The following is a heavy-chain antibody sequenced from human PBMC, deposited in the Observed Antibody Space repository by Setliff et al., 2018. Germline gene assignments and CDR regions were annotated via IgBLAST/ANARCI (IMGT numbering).Heavy chain of an antibody. Sequence: PSETLSLTCSVSGDSIFDNYWSWIRQSPGRGLEWIAYISYTGSTNYSPSLKSRVTISLDTSKNHFSLNLRSVTAADTAVYYCARLSPYNTGPPFDYWGQGTLVTVSS. D-gene: IGHD2-8*02. CDR1: GDSIFDNY. J-gene: IGHJ4*02. V-gene: IGHV4-59*08. CDR3: ARLSPYNTGPPFDY. CDR2: ISYTGST.